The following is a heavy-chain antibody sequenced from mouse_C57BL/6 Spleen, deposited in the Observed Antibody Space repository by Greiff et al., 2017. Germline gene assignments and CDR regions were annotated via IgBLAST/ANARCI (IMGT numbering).Heavy chain of an antibody. J-gene: IGHJ3*01. V-gene: IGHV1-15*01. D-gene: IGHD2-4*01. CDR3: TRSWDDYDWFAY. CDR1: GYTFTDYE. Sequence: QVQLKQSGAELVRPGASVTLSCKASGYTFTDYEMHWVKQTPVHGLEWIGAIDPETGGTAYNQKFKGKAILTADKSSSTAYMELRSLTSEDSAVYYCTRSWDDYDWFAYWGQGTLVTVSA. CDR2: IDPETGGT.